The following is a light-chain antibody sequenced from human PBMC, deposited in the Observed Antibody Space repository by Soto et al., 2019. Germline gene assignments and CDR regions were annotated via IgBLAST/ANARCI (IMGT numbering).Light chain of an antibody. Sequence: EIVMTQSPATLSVSPGERATLSCRASQSVSNNLAWYQQKAGQAPGLLIYGASTRATGIPARFSGSGSGTEFTLTISSRQSEDLAVYYCQQYNNWPPWTFGQGTKVEIK. J-gene: IGKJ1*01. CDR2: GAS. V-gene: IGKV3-15*01. CDR3: QQYNNWPPWT. CDR1: QSVSNN.